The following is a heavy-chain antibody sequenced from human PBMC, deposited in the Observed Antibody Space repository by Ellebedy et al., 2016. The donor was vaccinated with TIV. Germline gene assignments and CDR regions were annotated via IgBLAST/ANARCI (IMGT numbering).Heavy chain of an antibody. CDR2: IDPSDSYT. V-gene: IGHV5-10-1*01. J-gene: IGHJ5*02. CDR1: GYIFNNYW. D-gene: IGHD3-16*01. CDR3: GRLNLGGYFDP. Sequence: PGGSLRLSCKTSGYIFNNYWIGWVRQSPGKGLEWMGRIDPSDSYTNYSPSFQGHITISTDKSISTAYLQWTRLKTSDTAMYYCGRLNLGGYFDPWGQGTLVIVSS.